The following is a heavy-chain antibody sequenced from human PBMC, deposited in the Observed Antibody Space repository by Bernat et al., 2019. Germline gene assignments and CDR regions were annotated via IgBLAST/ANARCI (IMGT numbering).Heavy chain of an antibody. CDR3: AKDRELHKVGYFQH. Sequence: EVQLLESGGGLVQLGGSLILSCAASVFTFSSYAMSWVRQAPGKGLEWVPASSGSGGSTYYADYVKGRFTISRDKSKNTLYLQMNSLRAEDTAVYYCAKDRELHKVGYFQHWGQGTLVTVSS. J-gene: IGHJ1*01. V-gene: IGHV3-23*01. CDR1: VFTFSSYA. CDR2: SSGSGGST. D-gene: IGHD1-26*01.